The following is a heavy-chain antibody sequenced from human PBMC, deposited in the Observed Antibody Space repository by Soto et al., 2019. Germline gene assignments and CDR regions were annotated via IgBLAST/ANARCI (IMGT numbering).Heavy chain of an antibody. D-gene: IGHD4-17*01. J-gene: IGHJ4*02. Sequence: PSETLSLTCAVYGGSFSGYYWSWIRQPPGKGLEWIGEINHSGSTNYNPSLKSRVTISVDTSKNQFSLKLGSVTAADTAVYYCARGRIYYGDYAYWGQGTLVTVSS. CDR1: GGSFSGYY. V-gene: IGHV4-34*01. CDR3: ARGRIYYGDYAY. CDR2: INHSGST.